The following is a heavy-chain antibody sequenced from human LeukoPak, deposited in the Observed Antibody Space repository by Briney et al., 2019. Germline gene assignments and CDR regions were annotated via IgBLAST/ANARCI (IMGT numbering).Heavy chain of an antibody. J-gene: IGHJ4*02. D-gene: IGHD3-22*01. CDR1: GFTFSSYA. V-gene: IGHV3-23*01. Sequence: PGGSLRLSCAASGFTFSSYAMSWVRHAPGKGLEWVSVISGSGGSTYYADAVKGRFTISRDNSKNTLYLQMNSLRAEDTAVYYCAKSIGSGSYYGGDYWGQGTLVTVSS. CDR3: AKSIGSGSYYGGDY. CDR2: ISGSGGST.